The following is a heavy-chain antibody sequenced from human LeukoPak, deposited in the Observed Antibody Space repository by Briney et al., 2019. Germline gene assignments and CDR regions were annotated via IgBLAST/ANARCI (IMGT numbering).Heavy chain of an antibody. CDR3: AKSNGYCSGGNRYSNY. CDR2: ISYDGKNQ. D-gene: IGHD2-15*01. Sequence: GGSLRLSCAASGFTFSSYAMSWVRQAPGKGLEWVAVISYDGKNQYYADSVKGRFTISRDSSKNTLYLQMNSLRVEDTAVYYCAKSNGYCSGGNRYSNYWGQGTLVTVSS. J-gene: IGHJ4*02. CDR1: GFTFSSYA. V-gene: IGHV3-30*18.